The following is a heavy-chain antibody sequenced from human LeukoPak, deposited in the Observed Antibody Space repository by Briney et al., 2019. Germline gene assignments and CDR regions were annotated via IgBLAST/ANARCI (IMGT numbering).Heavy chain of an antibody. CDR3: ARSSLGSGSYHWFDP. V-gene: IGHV4-38-2*02. J-gene: IGHJ5*02. CDR1: GYSISSGYY. Sequence: PSETLSLTCTVSGYSISSGYYWGWIRQPPGKGLEWIGSIYHSGSTYYNPSLKSRVTISVDTSKNQFSLKLSSVTAADTAVYYCARSSLGSGSYHWFDPWGQGTLVTVSS. CDR2: IYHSGST. D-gene: IGHD3-10*01.